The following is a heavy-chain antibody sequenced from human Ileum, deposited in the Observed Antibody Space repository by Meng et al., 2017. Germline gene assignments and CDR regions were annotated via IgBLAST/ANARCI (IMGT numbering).Heavy chain of an antibody. CDR3: ARDTAYKDY. V-gene: IGHV1-2*02. J-gene: IGHJ4*02. CDR1: GYTFIGFY. Sequence: SVKVSCKASGYTFIGFYIHWMRQAPGQGLEWMGWINPNRGGAVYAQKFQGRITMTRDTSINTAYMELSSLISDDTAVYYCARDTAYKDYWGQGTLVTVSS. CDR2: INPNRGGA. D-gene: IGHD5-24*01.